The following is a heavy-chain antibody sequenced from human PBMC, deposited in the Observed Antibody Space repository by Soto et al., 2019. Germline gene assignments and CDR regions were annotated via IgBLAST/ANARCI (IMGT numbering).Heavy chain of an antibody. CDR1: GGSISSGGYY. D-gene: IGHD6-13*01. CDR3: ARGLSSWSKGVDY. CDR2: IYYSGST. V-gene: IGHV4-31*03. Sequence: QVQLQESGPGLVKPSQTLSLTCTVSGGSISSGGYYWSWIRQHPGKGLEWMGYIYYSGSTYYNPSLQVRVTISVDTSKNPFSLKLSSVTAADTAVYYCARGLSSWSKGVDYWGQGTLVTVSS. J-gene: IGHJ4*02.